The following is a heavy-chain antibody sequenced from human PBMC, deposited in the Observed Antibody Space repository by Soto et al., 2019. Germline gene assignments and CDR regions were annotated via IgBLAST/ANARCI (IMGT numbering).Heavy chain of an antibody. CDR1: GFTVSNNY. D-gene: IGHD1-26*01. CDR3: ARGGPPTSNWFDP. J-gene: IGHJ5*02. V-gene: IGHV3-66*01. Sequence: EVQLVESGGGLVQPGGSLRLSCAASGFTVSNNYINWVRQAPGKGLEWVSVIYSGGSTYYADSVKGRFTISRDNSKNTLYLQMNSLRAEDTAVYYCARGGPPTSNWFDPWGQGTLVTCSS. CDR2: IYSGGST.